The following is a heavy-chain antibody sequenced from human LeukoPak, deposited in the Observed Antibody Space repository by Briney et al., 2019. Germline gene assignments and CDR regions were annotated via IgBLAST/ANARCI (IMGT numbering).Heavy chain of an antibody. CDR3: ARYKLSGNYTYFDY. V-gene: IGHV1-2*02. Sequence: APVKVSCKASGYTFTGYYMHWVRQAPGQGLEGMGWIDPNGGGTNYAQKFQGRVTMTRDTSISTAYMELSRLRSDDTAVYYCARYKLSGNYTYFDYWGQGTLVTVSS. D-gene: IGHD1-7*01. CDR2: IDPNGGGT. J-gene: IGHJ4*02. CDR1: GYTFTGYY.